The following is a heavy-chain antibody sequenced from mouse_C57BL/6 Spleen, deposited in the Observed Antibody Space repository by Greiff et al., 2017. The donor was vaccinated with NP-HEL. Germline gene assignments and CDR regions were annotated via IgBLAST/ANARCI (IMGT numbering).Heavy chain of an antibody. CDR3: ARRSNYRMDY. J-gene: IGHJ4*01. V-gene: IGHV5-17*01. Sequence: EVMLVESGGGLVKPGGSLKLSCAASGFTFSDYGMHWVRQAPETGLQWVAYISSGSSTIYYADTVKGRFTISRDNAKNTLFLQMTSLRSEDTAMYYCARRSNYRMDYWGQGTSVTVSS. CDR2: ISSGSSTI. CDR1: GFTFSDYG. D-gene: IGHD2-5*01.